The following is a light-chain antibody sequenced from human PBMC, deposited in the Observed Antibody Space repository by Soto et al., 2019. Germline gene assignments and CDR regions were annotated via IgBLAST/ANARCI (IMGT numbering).Light chain of an antibody. Sequence: EIVLTQSPGTLSLSPGKRATLSCRASQSVSSSSLAWYQQKPGQAPRLLIYGASTRAPDIPARFSGSGSGTEFTLTISSLQSADFAVYYCQHYNNWPPLTFGGGTKVDIK. CDR2: GAS. V-gene: IGKV3-15*01. J-gene: IGKJ4*01. CDR1: QSVSSS. CDR3: QHYNNWPPLT.